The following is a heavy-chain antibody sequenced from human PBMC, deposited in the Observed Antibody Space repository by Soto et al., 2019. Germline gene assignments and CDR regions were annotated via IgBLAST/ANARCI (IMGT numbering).Heavy chain of an antibody. J-gene: IGHJ4*02. V-gene: IGHV4-30-4*01. CDR1: GGSISSGDYY. CDR2: IYYSGST. D-gene: IGHD1-20*01. Sequence: SETLSLTCTVSGGSISSGDYYWSWIRQPPGKGLEWIGYIYYSGSTYYNQSLKSRVTISVDTSKNQFSLKLSSVTAADTAVYFCARDGWGNWNDVGDYWGQGTLVTVSS. CDR3: ARDGWGNWNDVGDY.